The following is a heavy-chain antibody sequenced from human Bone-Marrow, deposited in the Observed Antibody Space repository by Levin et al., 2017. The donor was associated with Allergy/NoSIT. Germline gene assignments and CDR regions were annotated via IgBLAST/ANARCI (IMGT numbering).Heavy chain of an antibody. J-gene: IGHJ4*02. CDR3: ARQSDGYYH. CDR1: SGSISTTNFY. CDR2: IYHSGTT. D-gene: IGHD4-17*01. Sequence: PSETLSLTCTVSSGSISTTNFYWGWIRQPPGKGLEWIGRIYHSGTTYYNPSLNSRVTISIDTSKDQFSLKLNSVTAADTAVYYCARQSDGYYHWGQGILVTVSS. V-gene: IGHV4-39*01.